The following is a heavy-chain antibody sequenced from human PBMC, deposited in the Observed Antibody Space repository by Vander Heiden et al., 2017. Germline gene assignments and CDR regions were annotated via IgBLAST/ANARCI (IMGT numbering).Heavy chain of an antibody. CDR2: INPHSGGT. CDR3: ARGYNYGTYIDY. CDR1: GYTFTGYY. Sequence: QAQLVQSGAEGKKPGASVKVSCKASGYTFTGYYLHWVRQAPGQGLEWMGWINPHSGGTKTAQKFQGRVTMTRDTSVSTANMELSSLRSDDTAVYYCARGYNYGTYIDYWGQGTLVTVSS. D-gene: IGHD5-18*01. J-gene: IGHJ4*02. V-gene: IGHV1-2*02.